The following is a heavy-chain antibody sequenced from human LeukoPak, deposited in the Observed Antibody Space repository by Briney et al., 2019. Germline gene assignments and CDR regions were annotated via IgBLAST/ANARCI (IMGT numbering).Heavy chain of an antibody. CDR1: GVSFSGYY. Sequence: SETLSLTCAVYGVSFSGYYWSWIRQPPGKGLEWIGESNHSGSTNYNPSLSSRVTISVDTSKNQFSLKLSSVTAADTAVYFCARHYPFLWLLDPWGQGTLVTVSS. D-gene: IGHD5-18*01. J-gene: IGHJ5*02. CDR2: SNHSGST. CDR3: ARHYPFLWLLDP. V-gene: IGHV4-34*01.